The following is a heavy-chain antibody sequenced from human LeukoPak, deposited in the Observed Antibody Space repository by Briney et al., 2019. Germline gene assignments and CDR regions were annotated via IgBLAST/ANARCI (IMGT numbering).Heavy chain of an antibody. J-gene: IGHJ4*02. D-gene: IGHD1-26*01. CDR1: GGTFSSYA. V-gene: IGHV1-69*13. CDR3: ARGLGSFHYFDY. Sequence: SVKVFCKASGGTFSSYAISWVRQAPGQGLEWMGGIIPIFGTANYAQKFQGRVTITADESTSTAYMELSSLRSEDTAVYYCARGLGSFHYFDYWGQGTLVTVSS. CDR2: IIPIFGTA.